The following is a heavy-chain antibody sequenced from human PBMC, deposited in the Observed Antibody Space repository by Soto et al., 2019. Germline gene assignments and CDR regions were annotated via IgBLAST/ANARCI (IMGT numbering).Heavy chain of an antibody. V-gene: IGHV4-31*03. D-gene: IGHD1-26*01. Sequence: PSETLSLTCTVSGGSISSGGYYWSWIRQHPGKGLEWIGYIYYSGSTYYNPSLKSRVTISVDTSKNQFSLKLRSDDTAVYYCARDPVGGNWFDPWGQGTLVTVSS. J-gene: IGHJ5*02. CDR3: ARDPVGGNWFDP. CDR2: IYYSGST. CDR1: GGSISSGGYY.